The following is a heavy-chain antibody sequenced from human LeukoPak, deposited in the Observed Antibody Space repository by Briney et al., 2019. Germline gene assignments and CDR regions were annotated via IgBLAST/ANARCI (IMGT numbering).Heavy chain of an antibody. D-gene: IGHD3-3*01. V-gene: IGHV4-39*01. J-gene: IGHJ4*02. Sequence: SETLSLTCTVSGGSISSSSYYWGWIRQPPGKGLEWIGSLYYSGSTYYNPSLKSRVTISVDASKNQFSLKLSSVTAADTAVYYCARLPYYDFWSGPYYDYWGQGTLVTVSS. CDR3: ARLPYYDFWSGPYYDY. CDR1: GGSISSSSYY. CDR2: LYYSGST.